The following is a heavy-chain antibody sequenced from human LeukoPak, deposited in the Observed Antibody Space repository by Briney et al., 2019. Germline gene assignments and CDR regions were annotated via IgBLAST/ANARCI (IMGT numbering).Heavy chain of an antibody. Sequence: PSETLSLTCAVYGGSFSGYYWSWIRQPPGKGLECIGEINHSGSTNYNPSLKSRVTISVDTSKNQFSLKLSSVTAADTAVYYCARGSEIAATGTGYYFDYWGQGTLVTVSS. J-gene: IGHJ4*02. V-gene: IGHV4-34*01. CDR3: ARGSEIAATGTGYYFDY. D-gene: IGHD6-13*01. CDR1: GGSFSGYY. CDR2: INHSGST.